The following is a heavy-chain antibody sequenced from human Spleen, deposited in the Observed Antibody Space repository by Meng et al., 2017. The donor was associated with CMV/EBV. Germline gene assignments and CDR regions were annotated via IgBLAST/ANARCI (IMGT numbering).Heavy chain of an antibody. Sequence: QVHLVQSGAEMKKPGSSVKVPCKASGSTFSGSSLVWVRQAPGQGLEWMGGITPIFGTANYAQKFQGRVTISTDESTSTAYMELSSLRSEDTAVYYCIAAQDYWGQGTLVTVSS. CDR2: ITPIFGTA. CDR1: GSTFSGSS. V-gene: IGHV1-69*05. CDR3: IAAQDY. J-gene: IGHJ4*02. D-gene: IGHD6-13*01.